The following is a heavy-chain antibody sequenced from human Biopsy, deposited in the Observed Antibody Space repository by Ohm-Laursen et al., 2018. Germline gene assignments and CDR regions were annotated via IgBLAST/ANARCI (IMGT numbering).Heavy chain of an antibody. Sequence: SSVKVSCKASGYRFDNYGISWVRQASGQRPEWMGWVSGYNGVTNYARKFQGRATMTIEKSTTTAYMELRGLRSDDTAVYYCGRDYYYNGTDIWGPGTTLTVSS. V-gene: IGHV1-18*01. J-gene: IGHJ6*02. CDR1: GYRFDNYG. CDR2: VSGYNGVT. CDR3: GRDYYYNGTDI.